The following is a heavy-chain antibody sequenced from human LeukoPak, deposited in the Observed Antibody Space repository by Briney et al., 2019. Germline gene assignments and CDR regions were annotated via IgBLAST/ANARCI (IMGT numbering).Heavy chain of an antibody. CDR3: ASIHCSGGSCYPRNYYYGMDV. D-gene: IGHD2-15*01. CDR1: GGTFSSYA. CDR2: IIPIFGTA. J-gene: IGHJ6*02. V-gene: IGHV1-69*01. Sequence: SVKVSCKASGGTFSSYAISWVRQAPGQGLEWMGGIIPIFGTANYAQKFQGRVTITADESTSTAYMELSSLRSEDTAVYYCASIHCSGGSCYPRNYYYGMDVWGQGTTVTVSS.